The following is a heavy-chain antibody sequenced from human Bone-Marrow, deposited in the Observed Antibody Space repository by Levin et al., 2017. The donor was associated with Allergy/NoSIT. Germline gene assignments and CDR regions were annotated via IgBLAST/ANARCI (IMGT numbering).Heavy chain of an antibody. Sequence: SCAPSGFTFDDYAMHWVRQAPGKGLEWVSGISWNSGSRGYADSVKGRFTISRDNAKNSLYLQMNSLRPEDTALYYCARDKRAATPYYLDDWGQGTLVTVSS. CDR1: GFTFDDYA. V-gene: IGHV3-9*01. CDR3: ARDKRAATPYYLDD. J-gene: IGHJ4*02. D-gene: IGHD2-15*01. CDR2: ISWNSGSR.